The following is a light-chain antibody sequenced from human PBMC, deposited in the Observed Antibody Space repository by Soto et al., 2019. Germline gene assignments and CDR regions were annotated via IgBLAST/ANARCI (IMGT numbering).Light chain of an antibody. Sequence: EVVLTQSPATLSLCPGERATLSCRASQTVSSSLAWYQQKPGQAPRLLIYDASNRATGIPARFSGSGSGTDFTLTISSLEPEDFAVYYCQQRSNWPLTFSGGTKVDIK. J-gene: IGKJ4*01. CDR1: QTVSSS. CDR3: QQRSNWPLT. CDR2: DAS. V-gene: IGKV3-11*01.